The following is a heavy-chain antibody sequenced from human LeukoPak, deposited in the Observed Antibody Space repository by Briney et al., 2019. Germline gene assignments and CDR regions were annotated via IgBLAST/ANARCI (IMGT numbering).Heavy chain of an antibody. Sequence: SVKVSCEASGGTFSSYAISWVRQAPGQGLEWMGGIIPIFGTANYAQKFQGRVTITADESTSTAYMELSSLRSEDTAVYYCAMRHHVPTMIVVHYGMDVWGQGTTVTVSS. V-gene: IGHV1-69*01. J-gene: IGHJ6*02. CDR2: IIPIFGTA. D-gene: IGHD3-22*01. CDR1: GGTFSSYA. CDR3: AMRHHVPTMIVVHYGMDV.